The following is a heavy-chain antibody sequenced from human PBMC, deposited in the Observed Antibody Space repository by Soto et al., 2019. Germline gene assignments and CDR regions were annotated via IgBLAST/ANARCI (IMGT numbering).Heavy chain of an antibody. CDR1: GFTFSDYY. D-gene: IGHD4-4*01. J-gene: IGHJ6*03. CDR3: ARDDYSRKYYYYYMDV. CDR2: ISSSGSTI. Sequence: QVQLVESGGGLVKPGGSLRLSCAASGFTFSDYYMSWIRQAPGKGLEWVSYISSSGSTIYYADSVKGRFTISRDNAKNSMYLQMNRLRAEDTAVYYCARDDYSRKYYYYYMDVWGKGTTVTVSS. V-gene: IGHV3-11*01.